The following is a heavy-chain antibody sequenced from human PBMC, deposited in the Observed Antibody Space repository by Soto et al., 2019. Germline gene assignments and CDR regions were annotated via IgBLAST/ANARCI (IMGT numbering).Heavy chain of an antibody. J-gene: IGHJ4*02. CDR2: IYDSATT. D-gene: IGHD3-9*01. CDR3: ARILTGYYHFDY. Sequence: SEILSLTCTVSGGSISGQYWSWIRQPPGSALEWIAYIYDSATTNYHPSLKSRVTISRDTSKNQFSLNLTSVTAADTAVYYCARILTGYYHFDYWGQGTLVTVSS. CDR1: GGSISGQY. V-gene: IGHV4-59*11.